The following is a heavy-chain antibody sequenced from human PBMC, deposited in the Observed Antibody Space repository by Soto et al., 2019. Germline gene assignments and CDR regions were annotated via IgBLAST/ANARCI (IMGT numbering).Heavy chain of an antibody. V-gene: IGHV3-49*03. CDR2: IRSKAYGGTT. D-gene: IGHD4-17*01. CDR3: TREYGNRYYYYYGMDV. J-gene: IGHJ6*02. CDR1: GFTFGDYA. Sequence: GGSLRLSCTASGFTFGDYAMSWFRQAPGKGLEWVGFIRSKAYGGTTEYAASVKGRFTISRDDSKSIAYLQMNSLKTEDTAVYYCTREYGNRYYYYYGMDVWGQGTTVTVSS.